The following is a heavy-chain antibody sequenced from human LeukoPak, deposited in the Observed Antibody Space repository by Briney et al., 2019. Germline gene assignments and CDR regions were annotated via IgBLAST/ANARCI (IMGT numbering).Heavy chain of an antibody. CDR1: GGSFSGYY. V-gene: IGHV4-34*01. D-gene: IGHD1-26*01. J-gene: IGHJ4*02. Sequence: SETLSLTCAVYGGSFSGYYWSWIRQPPGKGLEWIGEINRSGSTNYNPSLTSRVTISVDTPKNQFSLALISVTAADTGVYFSARAIGVGSYPFDYWGREPWSPSPQ. CDR3: ARAIGVGSYPFDY. CDR2: INRSGST.